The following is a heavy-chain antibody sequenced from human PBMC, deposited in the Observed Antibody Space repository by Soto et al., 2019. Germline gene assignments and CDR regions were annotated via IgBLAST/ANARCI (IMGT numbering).Heavy chain of an antibody. J-gene: IGHJ2*01. CDR2: INHSGST. CDR3: ARYGNTYWYFDL. D-gene: IGHD3-10*01. V-gene: IGHV4-34*01. Sequence: QVQLQQWGAGLLKPSETLSLTCAVYGGSFSGYYWSWIRQPPGKGLEWIGEINHSGSTNYNPSLTSRVTISVDTSKNQFSLKLSSVTAADTAVYYCARYGNTYWYFDLWGRGTLVTVSS. CDR1: GGSFSGYY.